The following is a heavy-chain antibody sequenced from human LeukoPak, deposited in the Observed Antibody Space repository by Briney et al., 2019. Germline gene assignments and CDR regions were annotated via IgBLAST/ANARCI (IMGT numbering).Heavy chain of an antibody. CDR1: GFTFSTYS. Sequence: GSLRLSCAASGFTFSTYSMNWVRQAPGKGPEWVSSIIISSSYIYYADSVKGRVTISRDNAKNSLYLQMNSLRAEDTAVYYCARDPQYCSGGSCYSFDYWGQGTLVTVSS. CDR3: ARDPQYCSGGSCYSFDY. CDR2: IIISSSYI. J-gene: IGHJ4*02. V-gene: IGHV3-21*01. D-gene: IGHD2-15*01.